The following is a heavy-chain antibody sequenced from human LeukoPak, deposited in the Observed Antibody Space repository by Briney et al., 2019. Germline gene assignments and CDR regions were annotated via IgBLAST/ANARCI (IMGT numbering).Heavy chain of an antibody. Sequence: PSETLSLTCAVYGGSFSGYYWSWIRQPPGKGLEWIGEINHSGSTNYNPPLKSRVTISVDTSKNQFSLKLSSVTAADTAVYYCARGWSLQQLVPFDYWGQGTLVTVSS. V-gene: IGHV4-34*01. CDR1: GGSFSGYY. D-gene: IGHD6-13*01. CDR2: INHSGST. CDR3: ARGWSLQQLVPFDY. J-gene: IGHJ4*02.